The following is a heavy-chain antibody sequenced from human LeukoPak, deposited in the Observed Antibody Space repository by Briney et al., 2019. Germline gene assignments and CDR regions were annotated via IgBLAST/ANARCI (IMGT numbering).Heavy chain of an antibody. CDR2: IYDSGST. V-gene: IGHV4-61*01. CDR3: ACLTTADAFDI. Sequence: PSETLSLTCTVSGGSISNNNYYWSWIRQPPGKGLEWIGYIYDSGSTNYNPSLKSRVTISVDTSKNQFSLKLSSVTAADTAVYYCACLTTADAFDIWGQGTMVTVSS. D-gene: IGHD3-22*01. J-gene: IGHJ3*02. CDR1: GGSISNNNYY.